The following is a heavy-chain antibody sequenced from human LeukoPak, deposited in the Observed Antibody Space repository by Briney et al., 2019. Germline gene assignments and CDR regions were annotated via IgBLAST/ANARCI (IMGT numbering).Heavy chain of an antibody. V-gene: IGHV3-7*01. J-gene: IGHJ4*02. CDR1: GFTFSDTW. D-gene: IGHD7-27*01. Sequence: GGSLRLSCAASGFTFSDTWMHWVRQAPGKGLEWVANIKQDGSETYYVDSVKGRFTISRDNAKNSLYLQMNSLRDEDTAVYYCARDLNWETYWGQGTLVSVSS. CDR3: ARDLNWETY. CDR2: IKQDGSET.